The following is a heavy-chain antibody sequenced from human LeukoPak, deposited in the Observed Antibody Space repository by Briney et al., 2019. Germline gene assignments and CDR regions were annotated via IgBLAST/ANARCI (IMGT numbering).Heavy chain of an antibody. D-gene: IGHD5-18*01. Sequence: SETLSLTCAVYGGSFSGYYWSWIRQPPGKGLEWIGEINHSGSTNYNPSLKSRVTISVDTSKNQFSLKLSSVTAADTAVYYCARERRRGYSCGYGPSFDYWGQGTLVTVSS. CDR2: INHSGST. CDR3: ARERRRGYSCGYGPSFDY. CDR1: GGSFSGYY. V-gene: IGHV4-34*01. J-gene: IGHJ4*02.